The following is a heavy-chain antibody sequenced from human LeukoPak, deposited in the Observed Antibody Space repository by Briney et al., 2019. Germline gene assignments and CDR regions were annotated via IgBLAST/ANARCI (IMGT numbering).Heavy chain of an antibody. D-gene: IGHD3-10*01. CDR3: ARDRSRGSYNWFDP. J-gene: IGHJ5*02. CDR2: IIPILGIA. Sequence: ASVKVSCKASGGTFSSYTISWVRQAPGQGLEWMGRIIPILGIANYAQKFQGRVTITADKSTSTAYMELSSLRSEDTAVYYCARDRSRGSYNWFDPWGQGTLVTVSS. V-gene: IGHV1-69*04. CDR1: GGTFSSYT.